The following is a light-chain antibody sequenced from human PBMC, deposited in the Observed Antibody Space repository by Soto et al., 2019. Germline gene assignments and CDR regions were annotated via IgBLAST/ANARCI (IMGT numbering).Light chain of an antibody. V-gene: IGKV3-15*01. CDR1: QSISSL. J-gene: IGKJ4*01. CDR2: GAS. CDR3: QQYNSWPPLT. Sequence: EIVMTQSPATLSVSPGERATLFCRASQSISSLLAWYQQRPGQAPRLLIYGASTRATGVPARFSGRGSGTEFTLTIINLQSEDFAVYYCQQYNSWPPLTFGGGTKVEIK.